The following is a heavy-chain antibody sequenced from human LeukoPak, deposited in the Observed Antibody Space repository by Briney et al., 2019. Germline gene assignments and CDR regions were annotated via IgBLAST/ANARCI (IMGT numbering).Heavy chain of an antibody. CDR3: GKEGDDGGNSGRGDY. V-gene: IGHV3-23*01. CDR1: GFTFSSYG. J-gene: IGHJ4*02. D-gene: IGHD4-23*01. Sequence: PGGSLRLSCAASGFTFSSYGMSWVRQAPGKGLEWVSAISSSGGSTYYADSVKGRFSISRDNSINTLYLQMNSLRAEDSAIYYCGKEGDDGGNSGRGDYWGQGTLVTVSS. CDR2: ISSSGGST.